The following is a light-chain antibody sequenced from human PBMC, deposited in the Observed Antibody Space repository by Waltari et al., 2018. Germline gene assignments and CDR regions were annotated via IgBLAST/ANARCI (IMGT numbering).Light chain of an antibody. J-gene: IGKJ1*01. CDR1: QPVSTW. CDR2: HAS. Sequence: EIQMTQSPSSVSASVGDRVTITCRASQPVSTWLAWYQQKPGNSLNLLIYHASSLQSGVPSRFSGSGSGTDFTLTISSLQPEDSATSYCQQGDSVPPTFGQGTKVEIK. V-gene: IGKV1-12*01. CDR3: QQGDSVPPT.